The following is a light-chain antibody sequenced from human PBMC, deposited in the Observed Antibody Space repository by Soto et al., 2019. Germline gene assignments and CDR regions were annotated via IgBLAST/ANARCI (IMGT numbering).Light chain of an antibody. V-gene: IGLV1-44*01. CDR2: SND. CDR3: AAWDDSLHVV. J-gene: IGLJ3*02. CDR1: SSNIGSNT. Sequence: QAVVTQPPSASGTPGQRVTISCSGSSSNIGSNTVSWYQQLPGTAPKLLIYSNDQRPSGVPDRFSGSKSGTSASLAISGLQSEDETDYYCAAWDDSLHVVFGGGTKVTVL.